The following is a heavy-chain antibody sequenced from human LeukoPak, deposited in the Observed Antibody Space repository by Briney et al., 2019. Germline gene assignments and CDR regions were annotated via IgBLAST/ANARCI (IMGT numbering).Heavy chain of an antibody. Sequence: GRSLRLSCAASGFTFSTYGMHWVRQAPGKGLVWVSRINTDGSNTTYADSVKGRFTISRDNAKSTLYLQMNSLRAEDTAVYYCARDKWIGTYLHYYYGMDVWGQGTTVTVSS. CDR2: INTDGSNT. V-gene: IGHV3-74*01. CDR3: ARDKWIGTYLHYYYGMDV. J-gene: IGHJ6*02. CDR1: GFTFSTYG. D-gene: IGHD3-10*01.